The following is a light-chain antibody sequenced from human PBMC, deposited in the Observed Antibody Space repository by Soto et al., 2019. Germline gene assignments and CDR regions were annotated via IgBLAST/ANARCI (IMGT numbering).Light chain of an antibody. J-gene: IGLJ2*01. CDR3: QAWDSRTAV. CDR2: QDS. CDR1: KLGDKY. V-gene: IGLV3-1*01. Sequence: SYELTQPPSVSVSPGQTASITCSGDKLGDKYACWYQQKPGQSPVLVIYQDSKRPSGIPERFSGSNSGNTATLTISGTQAMDEADYYCQAWDSRTAVFGGGIKLTVL.